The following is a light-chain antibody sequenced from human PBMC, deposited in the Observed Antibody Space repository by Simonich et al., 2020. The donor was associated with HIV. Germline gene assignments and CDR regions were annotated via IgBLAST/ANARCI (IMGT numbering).Light chain of an antibody. V-gene: IGLV2-14*03. Sequence: QSALTQPASVSGSPGQSITISCTGTSSDVGVYNYVSWYQQHQGKAPKLMIYDVSHRPSGVSNRFSGSKSGNTASLTISGLQTEDEAIYYCCSYTSTSNVIFGGGTTVTVL. CDR3: CSYTSTSNVI. J-gene: IGLJ2*01. CDR1: SSDVGVYNY. CDR2: DVS.